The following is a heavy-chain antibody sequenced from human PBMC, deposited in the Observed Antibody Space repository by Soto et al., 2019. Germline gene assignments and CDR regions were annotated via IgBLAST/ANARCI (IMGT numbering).Heavy chain of an antibody. D-gene: IGHD3-3*01. J-gene: IGHJ6*02. CDR3: ARDLGLRDLLRFLEWLQPDYYYGMDV. Sequence: PGGSLRLSCAASGFTFSSYGMHWVRQAPGKGLEWVAVIWYDGSNKYYADSVKGRFTISRDNSENTLYLQMNSLRAEDTAVYYCARDLGLRDLLRFLEWLQPDYYYGMDVWGQGTTVTVSS. CDR2: IWYDGSNK. V-gene: IGHV3-33*01. CDR1: GFTFSSYG.